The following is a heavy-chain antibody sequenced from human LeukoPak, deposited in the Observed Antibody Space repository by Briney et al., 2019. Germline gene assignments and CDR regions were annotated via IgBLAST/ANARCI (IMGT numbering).Heavy chain of an antibody. J-gene: IGHJ4*02. Sequence: SQTLSLTCTVSGGSITSGNYYWSWIRQPAGKGLEWIGRIHTSGNTNYNPSLKSRVTISVDTSKNQFSLKLSSVTAADTAVYYCARENILTGCFDYWGQGTLVTVSS. D-gene: IGHD3-9*01. V-gene: IGHV4-61*02. CDR1: GGSITSGNYY. CDR2: IHTSGNT. CDR3: ARENILTGCFDY.